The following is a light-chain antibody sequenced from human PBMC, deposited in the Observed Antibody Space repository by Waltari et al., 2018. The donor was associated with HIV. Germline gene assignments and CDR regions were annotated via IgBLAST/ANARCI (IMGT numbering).Light chain of an antibody. V-gene: IGKV1-39*01. Sequence: DIQMTQSPSSLSASVGGRVSISCRSSQNINSYLNWYQQKPGRAPQLLVYGALNLYTWAPRRFSGSGSGTDFTLTITSLQPEVFATYFCQQSYSLPVTFGGGTKVEV. CDR2: GAL. CDR1: QNINSY. J-gene: IGKJ4*01. CDR3: QQSYSLPVT.